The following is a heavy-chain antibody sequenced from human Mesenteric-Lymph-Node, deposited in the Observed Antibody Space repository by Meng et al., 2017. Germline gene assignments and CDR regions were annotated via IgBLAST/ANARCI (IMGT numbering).Heavy chain of an antibody. Sequence: AQPQEAGPGLVEPSDTLSRTCAVSGGSISSTSWWSWVRQPPGKGLEWIGEIYHGGSTNYNPSLKSRVTMSVDKSKNQFSLKLTSVTAADTAVYYCARDTGSVNYFDYWGQGTLVTVSS. CDR3: ARDTGSVNYFDY. CDR2: IYHGGST. CDR1: GGSISSTSW. D-gene: IGHD2-8*02. V-gene: IGHV4-4*02. J-gene: IGHJ4*02.